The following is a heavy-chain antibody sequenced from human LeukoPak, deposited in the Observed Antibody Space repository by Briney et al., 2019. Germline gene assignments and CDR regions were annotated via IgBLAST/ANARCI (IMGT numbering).Heavy chain of an antibody. D-gene: IGHD6-6*01. CDR2: IYSGGST. J-gene: IGHJ4*02. Sequence: GGSLRLSCAASGFTVSNNYMSWVRQAPGKGLEWVSVIYSGGSTYYADSVKGRFTISRDTSKNTLSLQMNSLRAEDTAVYYCASLSLGHYWGQGTLVTVSS. V-gene: IGHV3-53*01. CDR1: GFTVSNNY. CDR3: ASLSLGHY.